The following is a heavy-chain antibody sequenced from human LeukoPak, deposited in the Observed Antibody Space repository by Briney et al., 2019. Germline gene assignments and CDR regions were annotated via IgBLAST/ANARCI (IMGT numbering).Heavy chain of an antibody. D-gene: IGHD3-22*01. CDR2: ISSSGSNI. J-gene: IGHJ4*02. Sequence: GGSLRPSCAASGFTFSSYEMNWVRQAPGKGLEWVSYISSSGSNIYYADSVKGRFTISRDNAKNSLYKQMNSLRAEDTAVYYCARDIDDSSGYSYFDYWGQGTLVTVSS. V-gene: IGHV3-48*03. CDR3: ARDIDDSSGYSYFDY. CDR1: GFTFSSYE.